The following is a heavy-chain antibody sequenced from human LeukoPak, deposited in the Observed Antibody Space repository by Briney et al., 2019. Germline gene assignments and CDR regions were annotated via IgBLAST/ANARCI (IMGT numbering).Heavy chain of an antibody. CDR2: IIPIFGTA. Sequence: GSSVKVSCKASGGTFSSYAISWVRQAPGQGLEWMGGIIPIFGTANYAQKFQGRVTITADESTSTAYMELSSLRSEDTAVYYCASGMVRGPFAYWGQGTLVTVSS. J-gene: IGHJ4*02. CDR3: ASGMVRGPFAY. CDR1: GGTFSSYA. V-gene: IGHV1-69*01. D-gene: IGHD3-10*01.